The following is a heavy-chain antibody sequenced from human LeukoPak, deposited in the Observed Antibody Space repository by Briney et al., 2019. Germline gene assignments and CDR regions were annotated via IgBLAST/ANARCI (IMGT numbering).Heavy chain of an antibody. CDR2: ISYSGIT. CDR1: GGSISNYY. V-gene: IGHV4-59*08. D-gene: IGHD2-15*01. Sequence: PSETLSLTCTVSGGSISNYYWSWIRQPPGKELEWIGYISYSGITDSNPSLKSRVTISVDTSKNQFSLKLSSVTAADTAVYYCARTRVAATSWFDPWGQGTLVTVSS. CDR3: ARTRVAATSWFDP. J-gene: IGHJ5*02.